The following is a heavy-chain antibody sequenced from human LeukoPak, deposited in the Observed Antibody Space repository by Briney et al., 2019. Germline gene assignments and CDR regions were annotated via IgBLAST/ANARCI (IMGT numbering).Heavy chain of an antibody. CDR1: GYSFTSNG. CDR2: INPSGGST. D-gene: IGHD6-13*01. Sequence: ASVKVSCTASGYSFTSNGITWVRQARGQGLEWMGIINPSGGSTSYAQKFQGRVTMTRDTSTSTVYMELSSLRSEDTAVYYCARDGNSAAAGPFDYWGQGTLVTVSS. J-gene: IGHJ4*02. CDR3: ARDGNSAAAGPFDY. V-gene: IGHV1-46*01.